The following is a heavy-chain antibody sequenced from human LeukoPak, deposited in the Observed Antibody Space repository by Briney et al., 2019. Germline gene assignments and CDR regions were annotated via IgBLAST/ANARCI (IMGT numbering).Heavy chain of an antibody. CDR2: ISGTGGST. Sequence: GGSLGLSCAASGFTFSHYAMSWVRQAPGKGLEWVSSISGTGGSTYYADSVKGRFTISSDNSKNTLYLQMDSLRAEDTAVYYCAKVRAGHFFDYWGQGTLVTVSS. J-gene: IGHJ4*02. CDR3: AKVRAGHFFDY. CDR1: GFTFSHYA. V-gene: IGHV3-23*01. D-gene: IGHD6-19*01.